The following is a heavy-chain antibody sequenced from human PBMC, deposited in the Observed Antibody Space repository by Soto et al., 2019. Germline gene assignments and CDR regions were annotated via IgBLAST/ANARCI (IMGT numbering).Heavy chain of an antibody. J-gene: IGHJ6*02. Sequence: SETLSLTCTVFGGSIRSYCWTWIRQPPGKGLEWIGYIYYSGSTNYNPSLKSRVTISVDTSKNQFSLKLSSVTAADTAVYYCARGGVVPAAKYYYYYYGMDVWGQGTTVTVSS. CDR3: ARGGVVPAAKYYYYYYGMDV. D-gene: IGHD2-2*01. V-gene: IGHV4-59*01. CDR2: IYYSGST. CDR1: GGSIRSYC.